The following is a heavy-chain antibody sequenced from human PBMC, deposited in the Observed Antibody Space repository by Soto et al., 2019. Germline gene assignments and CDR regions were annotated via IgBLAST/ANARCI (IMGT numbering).Heavy chain of an antibody. CDR1: RFTFNSYW. V-gene: IGHV3-74*01. Sequence: GGSLRLSCAASRFTFNSYWMHWVRQAPGKGLVRVSRINSDGSSTSYADSVKGRFTISRDNAKNTLYLQMNSLRAEDTAVYYCVRTSLVVAAATREDYWGQGTLVTVSS. D-gene: IGHD2-15*01. J-gene: IGHJ4*02. CDR3: VRTSLVVAAATREDY. CDR2: INSDGSST.